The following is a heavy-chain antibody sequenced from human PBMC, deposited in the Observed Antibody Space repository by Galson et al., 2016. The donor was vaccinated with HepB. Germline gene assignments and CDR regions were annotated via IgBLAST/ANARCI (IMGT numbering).Heavy chain of an antibody. CDR2: ISSGGGIM. V-gene: IGHV3-11*01. J-gene: IGHJ3*02. CDR1: GFTFSDYY. CDR3: ARDPPGYSNSHALDI. Sequence: SLRLSCAASGFTFSDYYMTWIRQAPGKGLEWVAHISSGGGIMYYADSVKGRFTISRDNAKNSMYLQMNSLRAEDTAMYYCARDPPGYSNSHALDIWGQGTVVTVSS. D-gene: IGHD6-13*01.